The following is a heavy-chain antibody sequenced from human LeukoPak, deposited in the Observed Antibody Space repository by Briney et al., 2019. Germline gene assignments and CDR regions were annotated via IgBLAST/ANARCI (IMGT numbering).Heavy chain of an antibody. Sequence: SETLSLTCTVSGGSISSDSYYWSWIRQPPGKGLEWIGYIHHSGSTYCNLSLKSRVTISIDRSKNQFSLKLTSVSAADTAVYYCARDRDSISGSWHWGQGTLVTVSS. V-gene: IGHV4-30-2*01. J-gene: IGHJ4*02. D-gene: IGHD3-10*01. CDR1: GGSISSDSYY. CDR2: IHHSGST. CDR3: ARDRDSISGSWH.